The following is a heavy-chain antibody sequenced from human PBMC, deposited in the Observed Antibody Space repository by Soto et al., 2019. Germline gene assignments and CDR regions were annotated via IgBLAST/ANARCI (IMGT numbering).Heavy chain of an antibody. J-gene: IGHJ4*02. D-gene: IGHD2-15*01. CDR2: ISAGSEGA. CDR3: ARDLWWYLH. CDR1: GFTFSSHA. Sequence: EVQLLESGGGLVQPGGALRLSCAASGFTFSSHAMSWVRQAPGKGLEWISSISAGSEGAYYADSVRGRFTISRDNSSNTLVLQMNSLRAEDTAVYYCARDLWWYLHWGQGTLVTVSS. V-gene: IGHV3-23*01.